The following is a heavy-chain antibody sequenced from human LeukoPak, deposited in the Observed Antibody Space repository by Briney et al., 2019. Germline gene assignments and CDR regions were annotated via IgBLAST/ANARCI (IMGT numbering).Heavy chain of an antibody. V-gene: IGHV1-69*01. D-gene: IGHD2-21*02. CDR1: GGTFSSYA. CDR3: ASGVTAESHYYYGMDV. J-gene: IGHJ6*02. CDR2: IIPIFGTA. Sequence: KVSCKASGGTFSSYAISWVRPAPGQGLEWMGGIIPIFGTANYAQKFQGRVTITADESTSTAYMELSSLRSEDTAVYYCASGVTAESHYYYGMDVWGQGTTVTVSS.